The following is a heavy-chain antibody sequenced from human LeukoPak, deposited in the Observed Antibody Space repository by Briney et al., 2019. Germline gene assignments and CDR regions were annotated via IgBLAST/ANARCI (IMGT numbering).Heavy chain of an antibody. CDR3: AREGGNFDAFDI. CDR2: IYYSGST. D-gene: IGHD4-23*01. CDR1: GGSIGSHY. V-gene: IGHV4-59*06. J-gene: IGHJ3*02. Sequence: SETLPLTCTVSGGSIGSHYWSWIRQPPGKGLEWIGYIYYSGSTYYNPSLKSRVTISVDTSKNQFSLKLSSVTAADTAVYYCAREGGNFDAFDIWGQGTMVTVSS.